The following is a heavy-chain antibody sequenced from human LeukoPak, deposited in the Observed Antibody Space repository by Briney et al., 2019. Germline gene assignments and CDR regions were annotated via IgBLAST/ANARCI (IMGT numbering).Heavy chain of an antibody. CDR3: ARAGEGFDT. Sequence: GRFLRLSCAASGFAFSNYGMHGVRQAPGKGLEWVAVIWYDGSNKYYGDSVKGRFPLSRHNSKNTLYLQMSSLRPEDTAIYYCARAGEGFDTWGQGTKVTVSS. D-gene: IGHD3-10*01. J-gene: IGHJ3*02. V-gene: IGHV3-33*01. CDR2: IWYDGSNK. CDR1: GFAFSNYG.